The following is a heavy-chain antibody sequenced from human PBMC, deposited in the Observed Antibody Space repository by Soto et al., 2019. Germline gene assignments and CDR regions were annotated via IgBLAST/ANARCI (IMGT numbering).Heavy chain of an antibody. Sequence: QVQLVESGGGVVQPGRSLRLSCAASGFTFSSYGMHWVRQAPGKGLEWVAVISYDGSNKYYADSVKGRFTISTDNSKNTLYLQRNSLRAEDTAVYYCAKASRSPYDSSVLNFDYWGQGTLVTVSS. V-gene: IGHV3-30*18. J-gene: IGHJ4*02. CDR3: AKASRSPYDSSVLNFDY. CDR2: ISYDGSNK. D-gene: IGHD3-22*01. CDR1: GFTFSSYG.